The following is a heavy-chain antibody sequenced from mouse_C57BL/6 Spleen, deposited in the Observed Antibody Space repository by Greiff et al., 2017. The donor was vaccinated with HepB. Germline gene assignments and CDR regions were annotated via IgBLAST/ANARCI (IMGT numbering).Heavy chain of an antibody. CDR3: SRGDYGYFDV. J-gene: IGHJ1*03. D-gene: IGHD2-4*01. CDR2: IYPRSGNT. CDR1: GYTFTSYG. Sequence: QVQLQQSGAELARPGASVKLSCKASGYTFTSYGISWVKQSTGQGLEWIGEIYPRSGNTYYNEKFKGKATLTAEQSSSTAYMELRSLPSEDSAVYFCSRGDYGYFDVWGTGTTVTVSS. V-gene: IGHV1-81*01.